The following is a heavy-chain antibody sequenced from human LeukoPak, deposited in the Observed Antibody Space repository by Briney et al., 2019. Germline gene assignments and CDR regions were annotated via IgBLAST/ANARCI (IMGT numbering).Heavy chain of an antibody. CDR3: ARVPPARYYYYYYMDV. Sequence: PSETLSLTRTVSGGSISSYYWSWIRQPPGKGLEWIGYIYYSGSTNYNPSLKSRVTISVDTSKNQFSLKLSSVTAADTAVYYCARVPPARYYYYYYMDVWGKGTTVTVSS. CDR2: IYYSGST. J-gene: IGHJ6*03. V-gene: IGHV4-59*01. CDR1: GGSISSYY.